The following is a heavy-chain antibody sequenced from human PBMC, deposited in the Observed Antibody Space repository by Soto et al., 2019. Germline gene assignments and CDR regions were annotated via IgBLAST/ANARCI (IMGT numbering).Heavy chain of an antibody. CDR2: SYYRGST. Sequence: SDTLSLTCTVSGGSISSMIHYWGWIRQSPGKHLEWIGSSYYRGSTHYNPSLKTRVTISVDTSKNQVSLKVYSVTAADTAVYYCATADGFGVVTPFFEYWGQGVLVTVSS. CDR1: GGSISSMIHY. D-gene: IGHD3-3*01. J-gene: IGHJ4*02. V-gene: IGHV4-39*01. CDR3: ATADGFGVVTPFFEY.